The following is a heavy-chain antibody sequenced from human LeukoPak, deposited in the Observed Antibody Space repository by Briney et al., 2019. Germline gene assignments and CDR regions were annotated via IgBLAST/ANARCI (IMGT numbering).Heavy chain of an antibody. V-gene: IGHV3-7*01. D-gene: IGHD1-1*01. CDR3: ARERVQLERREGNWFDP. Sequence: GGSLRLSCAASGFTFSSYWMSWVRQAPGKGLEWVANIKQDGSEKYYVDSVKGRFTISRDNAKNSLYLQMNSLRAEDTAVYYCARERVQLERREGNWFDPWGQGTLVTVSS. J-gene: IGHJ5*02. CDR1: GFTFSSYW. CDR2: IKQDGSEK.